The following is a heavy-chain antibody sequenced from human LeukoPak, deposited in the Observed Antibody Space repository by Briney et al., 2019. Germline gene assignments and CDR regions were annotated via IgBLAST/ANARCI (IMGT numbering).Heavy chain of an antibody. J-gene: IGHJ5*02. CDR2: VTGHGDNT. CDR1: GFTFTNYA. Sequence: GGSVRLSCATSGFTFTNYAMNWVRQAPGKGLEWVSAVTGHGDNTYYADSVKGRFFMSREDSKTTVYLQMNSLRAEDTAIYYCAKGAEIDLWGQGTLVTVPS. CDR3: AKGAEIDL. D-gene: IGHD3-16*01. V-gene: IGHV3-23*01.